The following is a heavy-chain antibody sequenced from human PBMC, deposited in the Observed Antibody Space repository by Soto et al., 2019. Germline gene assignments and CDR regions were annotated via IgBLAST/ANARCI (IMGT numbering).Heavy chain of an antibody. V-gene: IGHV4-31*03. CDR3: ARGGRYYYF. Sequence: KASETLSLTCTVSGGSISDATYYWSWIRQLPGKGLEWLGYIQNSGSTYYNPSLVSRVTISLDTSENQFSLRLTSVTAADTAIYYCARGGRYYYFWGQGALVTVSS. CDR2: IQNSGST. J-gene: IGHJ4*02. CDR1: GGSISDATYY. D-gene: IGHD1-26*01.